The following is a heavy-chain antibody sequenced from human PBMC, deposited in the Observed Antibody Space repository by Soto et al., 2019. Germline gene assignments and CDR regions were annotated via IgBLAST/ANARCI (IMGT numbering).Heavy chain of an antibody. J-gene: IGHJ4*02. CDR1: GFTFSDYY. Sequence: QLQLVESGGGFVKPGGSLRLSCVASGFTFSDYYMSWIRQATGKGLEGVSYISSSGSTIDYADSVKGRFTISRDNVKDSLFLQMNSLRAEDTAVYYCARDMLYNWHERATFDCWGQGTLVTVSS. V-gene: IGHV3-11*01. CDR2: ISSSGSTI. D-gene: IGHD1-20*01. CDR3: ARDMLYNWHERATFDC.